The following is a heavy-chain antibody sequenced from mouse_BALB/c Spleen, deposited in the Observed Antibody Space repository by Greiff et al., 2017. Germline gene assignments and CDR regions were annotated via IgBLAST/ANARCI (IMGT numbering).Heavy chain of an antibody. D-gene: IGHD1-3*01. J-gene: IGHJ1*01. CDR3: ARRSGNYWYFDV. Sequence: LEESGPELVKPGASVKMSCKASGYTFTSYVMHWVKQKPGQGLEWIGYINPYNDGTKYNEKFKGKATLTSDKSSSTAYMELSSLTSEDSAVYYCARRSGNYWYFDVWGAGTTVTVSS. V-gene: IGHV1-14*01. CDR1: GYTFTSYV. CDR2: INPYNDGT.